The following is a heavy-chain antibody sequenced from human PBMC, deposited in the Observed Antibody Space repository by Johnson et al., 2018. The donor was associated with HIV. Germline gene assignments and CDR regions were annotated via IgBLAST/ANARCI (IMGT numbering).Heavy chain of an antibody. CDR2: IKQDGSEK. Sequence: VQLVESGGGVVQPGRSLRLSCAASGFTFSSYWMSWVRQAPGTGLEWVANIKQDGSEKYYVDSVKGRFTISRDNAKNSLYLQMNSLRAGDTAVYYCARGQRSSWYPVNAFDIWGQGTMVTVSS. CDR3: ARGQRSSWYPVNAFDI. D-gene: IGHD6-13*01. V-gene: IGHV3-7*02. CDR1: GFTFSSYW. J-gene: IGHJ3*02.